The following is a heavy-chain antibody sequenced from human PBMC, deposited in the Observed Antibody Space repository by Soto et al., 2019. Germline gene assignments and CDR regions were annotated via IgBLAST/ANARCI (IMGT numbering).Heavy chain of an antibody. CDR1: GFTFSSYA. Sequence: QVQLVESGGGVVQPGRSLRLSCAASGFTFSSYAMHWVRQAPGKGLEWVAVISYDGSNKYYADSVKGRFTISRDNSKNTLYLQMNSLRAEDTAEYYCARVRITMKTHDAFDIWGQGTMVTVSS. CDR3: ARVRITMKTHDAFDI. CDR2: ISYDGSNK. D-gene: IGHD3-22*01. J-gene: IGHJ3*02. V-gene: IGHV3-30-3*01.